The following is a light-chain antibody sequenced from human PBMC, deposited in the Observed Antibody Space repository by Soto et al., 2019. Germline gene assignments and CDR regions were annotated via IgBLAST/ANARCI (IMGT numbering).Light chain of an antibody. V-gene: IGKV3-15*01. J-gene: IGKJ1*01. Sequence: EVVMTQSPASLSASPGERVTLSCRASQNIRSSLAWYQQRPGQAPRLLIYGASTRATGIPARFSGSGSGTEFTLTISSLQSEDFAVYYCQQYNNWPQTFGQGTKVDIK. CDR2: GAS. CDR1: QNIRSS. CDR3: QQYNNWPQT.